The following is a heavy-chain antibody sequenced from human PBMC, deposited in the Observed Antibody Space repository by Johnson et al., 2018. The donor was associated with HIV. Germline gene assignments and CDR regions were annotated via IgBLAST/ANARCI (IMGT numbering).Heavy chain of an antibody. Sequence: QVQLVESGGGVVQPGRSLRLSCAASGFTFSSYGMHWVRQAPGKGLEWVAFIRYDGSNKYYADSVKGRFTISRDNSKNRLYLQMNSLRAEDTAVYYCARVLRGQPRSPFDIWGQGTMVTVSS. D-gene: IGHD3-10*01. CDR2: IRYDGSNK. CDR1: GFTFSSYG. CDR3: ARVLRGQPRSPFDI. J-gene: IGHJ3*02. V-gene: IGHV3-30*02.